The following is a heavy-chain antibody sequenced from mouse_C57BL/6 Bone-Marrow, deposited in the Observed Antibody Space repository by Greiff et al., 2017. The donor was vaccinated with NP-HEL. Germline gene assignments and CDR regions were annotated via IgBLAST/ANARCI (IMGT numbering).Heavy chain of an antibody. J-gene: IGHJ4*01. CDR2: INPDSSTI. Sequence: EVQLQQSGGGLVQPGGSLKLSCAASGIDFSRYWMSWVRRAPGKGLEWIGEINPDSSTINYAPSLKDKFIISRDNAKNTLYLQMSKVRSEDTALYYCAKDYGSSDYAMDYWGQGTSVTVSS. CDR3: AKDYGSSDYAMDY. D-gene: IGHD1-1*01. V-gene: IGHV4-1*01. CDR1: GIDFSRYW.